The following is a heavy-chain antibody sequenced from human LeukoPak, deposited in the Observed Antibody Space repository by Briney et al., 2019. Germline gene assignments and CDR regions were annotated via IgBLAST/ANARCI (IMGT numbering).Heavy chain of an antibody. CDR1: GFTFSSYA. CDR2: ISGSGGST. J-gene: IGHJ4*02. Sequence: PGGSLRLSCAASGFTFSSYAMSWVRQAPGKGLEWVSAISGSGGSTYYADSVKGRFTISRDNARNSVYLQMNSLRAEDTAVYYCVRDEDPTYYEDWGQGTLVTVSS. V-gene: IGHV3-23*01. CDR3: VRDEDPTYYED.